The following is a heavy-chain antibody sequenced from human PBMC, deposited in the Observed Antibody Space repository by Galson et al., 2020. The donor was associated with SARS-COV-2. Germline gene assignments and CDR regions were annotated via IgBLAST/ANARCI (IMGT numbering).Heavy chain of an antibody. V-gene: IGHV2-70*11. Sequence: ESGPTLVKPTQTLTLTCTFSGFSLTTSGMCVNWIRQPPGKALEWLARIDWDGDKYYRTSLKTRLTISKDTSKNQVVLTMTDMDPVDTATYYCARIDSSGCRGNYWGQGTPVTVSS. CDR2: IDWDGDK. J-gene: IGHJ4*02. D-gene: IGHD6-19*01. CDR1: GFSLTTSGMC. CDR3: ARIDSSGCRGNY.